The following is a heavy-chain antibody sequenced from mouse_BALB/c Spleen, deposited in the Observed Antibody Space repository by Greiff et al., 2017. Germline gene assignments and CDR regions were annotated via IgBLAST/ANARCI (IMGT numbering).Heavy chain of an antibody. CDR3: ARADRYGFDY. CDR1: GYAFSSSW. Sequence: QVQLQQSGPELVKPGASVKISCKASGYAFSSSWMNWVKQRPGQGLEWIGRIYPGDGDTNYNGKFKGKATLTADKSSSTAYMQLSSLTSVDSAVYFCARADRYGFDYWGQGTNLTVSS. J-gene: IGHJ2*01. CDR2: IYPGDGDT. V-gene: IGHV1-82*01. D-gene: IGHD2-14*01.